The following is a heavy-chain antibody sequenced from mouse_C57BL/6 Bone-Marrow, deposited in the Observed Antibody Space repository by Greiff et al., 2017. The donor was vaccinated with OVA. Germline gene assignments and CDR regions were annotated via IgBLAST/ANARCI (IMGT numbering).Heavy chain of an antibody. Sequence: VQLVESGPGLVQPSQSLSITCTVSGFSLTSYGVHWVRQSPGKGLEWLGVIWSGGSTDYNAAFISRLSISKDNSKSQVFFKMNSLQADDTAIYYCARNFYYSNYWFAYWGQGTLVTVSA. J-gene: IGHJ3*01. CDR2: IWSGGST. V-gene: IGHV2-2*01. CDR3: ARNFYYSNYWFAY. CDR1: GFSLTSYG. D-gene: IGHD2-5*01.